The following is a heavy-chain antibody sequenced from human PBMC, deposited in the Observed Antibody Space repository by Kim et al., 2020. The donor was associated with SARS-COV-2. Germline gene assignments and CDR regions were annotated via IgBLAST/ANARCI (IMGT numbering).Heavy chain of an antibody. CDR3: ARELPADTNYYGMDV. CDR2: IRPSGGAT. V-gene: IGHV1-46*01. Sequence: ASVKVSCKASGYTFTTYYIHWVRQAPGQGLAWMGMIRPSGGATSYAQKFQGRVTLTRDTSTSTVFMELSSLRSDDTAMYYCARELPADTNYYGMDVWGQG. J-gene: IGHJ6*02. CDR1: GYTFTTYY. D-gene: IGHD2-8*01.